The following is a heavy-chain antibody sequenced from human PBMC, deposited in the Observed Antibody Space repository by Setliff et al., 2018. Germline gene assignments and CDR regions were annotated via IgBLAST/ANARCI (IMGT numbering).Heavy chain of an antibody. CDR3: ARQVEAAAGLYYYYYMDV. D-gene: IGHD6-25*01. Sequence: GESLKISCKGSGYSFTTYWIGWVRQMPGKGLEWMGIVFSGDSDTRYSPSFQGQVTMSADKSINTAYLQWSSLKASDTAMYYCARQVEAAAGLYYYYYMDVWGKGTTVTVSS. J-gene: IGHJ6*03. CDR1: GYSFTTYW. CDR2: VFSGDSDT. V-gene: IGHV5-51*01.